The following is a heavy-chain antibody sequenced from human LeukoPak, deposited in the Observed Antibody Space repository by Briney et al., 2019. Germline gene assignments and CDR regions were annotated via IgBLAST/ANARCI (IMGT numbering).Heavy chain of an antibody. V-gene: IGHV1-69*06. CDR2: IIPIFGTA. J-gene: IGHJ4*02. Sequence: SVKVSCKASGYTFTSYGISWVRQAPGQGLEWMGGIIPIFGTANYAQKFRGRVTITADKSTRTAYMELSSLRSEDTAVYFCARGIVGSRDFYFRYYFDYWGQGTLVTVSS. D-gene: IGHD3/OR15-3a*01. CDR1: GYTFTSYG. CDR3: ARGIVGSRDFYFRYYFDY.